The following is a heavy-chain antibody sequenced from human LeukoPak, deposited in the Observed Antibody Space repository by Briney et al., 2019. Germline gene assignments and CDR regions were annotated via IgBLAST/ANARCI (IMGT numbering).Heavy chain of an antibody. J-gene: IGHJ5*01. CDR1: GFTFSIYA. CDR2: TSSGGDCT. CDR3: AKDRPNYYESNGHYYRRDGDS. V-gene: IGHV3-23*01. Sequence: PGGSLRLSCALCGFTFSIYAMSWVRQAPGKGLEWVSSTSSGGDCTYYAGSVEGRFTISRENYENTLYLQMNSLRAEDTATYYCAKDRPNYYESNGHYYRRDGDSWGQGTLATVSS. D-gene: IGHD3-22*01.